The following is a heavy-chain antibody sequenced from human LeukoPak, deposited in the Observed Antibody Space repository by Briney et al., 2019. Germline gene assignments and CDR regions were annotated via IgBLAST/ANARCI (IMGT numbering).Heavy chain of an antibody. J-gene: IGHJ4*02. CDR1: GGSISSGGYY. CDR2: IYYSGST. Sequence: PSETLSLTCTVSGGSISSGGYYWSWIRQPPGKGLEWIAYIYYSGSTNYNPSLKSRVTISVDTPKNQFSLKLSSVTAADTAVYYCARAIAVAGTVGYFDYRGQGTLVTVSS. V-gene: IGHV4-61*08. D-gene: IGHD6-19*01. CDR3: ARAIAVAGTVGYFDY.